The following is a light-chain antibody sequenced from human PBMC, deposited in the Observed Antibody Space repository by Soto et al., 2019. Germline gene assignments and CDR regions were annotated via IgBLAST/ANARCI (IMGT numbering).Light chain of an antibody. CDR1: QSVSSN. Sequence: EIMMTHSPATLSLSPGERATISYRASQSVSSNLAWYHQKPGQAPRLLIYSASTRTTGNPARPSRRRSGTKFTLTISFLQSEDFAVYYCQLYNNWRTFGQGTKV. CDR3: QLYNNWRT. CDR2: SAS. V-gene: IGKV3-15*01. J-gene: IGKJ1*01.